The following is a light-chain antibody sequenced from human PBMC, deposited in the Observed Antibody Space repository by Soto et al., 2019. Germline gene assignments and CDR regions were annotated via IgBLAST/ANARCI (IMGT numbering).Light chain of an antibody. CDR2: DVS. CDR1: SSDVGGYNY. Sequence: QSVLTQPASVSGSPGQSITISCTGTSSDVGGYNYVSWYQQHPGKAPKLMIYDVSNRASGVSTRFSGSRSGKMASLTISGLQAEDEADYYCTSDTRSNTLNYVFGPGTKLTVL. CDR3: TSDTRSNTLNYV. J-gene: IGLJ1*01. V-gene: IGLV2-14*03.